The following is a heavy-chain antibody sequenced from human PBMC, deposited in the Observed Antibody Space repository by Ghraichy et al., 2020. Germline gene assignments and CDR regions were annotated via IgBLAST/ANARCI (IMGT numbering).Heavy chain of an antibody. J-gene: IGHJ5*02. CDR2: INHSGST. V-gene: IGHV4-34*01. CDR3: ARGYCSSTSCYAP. D-gene: IGHD2-2*01. Sequence: SETRSLTCAVYGGSFSGYYWSWIRQPPGKGLEWIGEINHSGSTNYNPSLKSRVTISVDTSKNQFSLKLSSVTAADTAVYYCARGYCSSTSCYAPWGQGTLVTVSS. CDR1: GGSFSGYY.